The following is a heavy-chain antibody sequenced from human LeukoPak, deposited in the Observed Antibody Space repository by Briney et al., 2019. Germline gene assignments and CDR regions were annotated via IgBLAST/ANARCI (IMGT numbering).Heavy chain of an antibody. D-gene: IGHD6-19*01. CDR1: GGSISSTNW. V-gene: IGHV4-4*02. CDR3: VANGWYALDI. J-gene: IGHJ3*02. CDR2: IYHSGST. Sequence: SETLSLTCAVSGGSISSTNWWSWVRQSPGKGLEWIGEIYHSGSTNYKPSLRSRVTISVDKSENQFSLNLSSVTAADTAVYYCVANGWYALDIWGQGSMVTVSS.